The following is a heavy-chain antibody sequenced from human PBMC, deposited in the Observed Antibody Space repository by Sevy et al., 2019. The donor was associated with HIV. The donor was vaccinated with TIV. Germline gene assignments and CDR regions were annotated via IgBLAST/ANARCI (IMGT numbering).Heavy chain of an antibody. D-gene: IGHD3-22*01. V-gene: IGHV3-48*03. J-gene: IGHJ4*02. CDR2: ISSDGTTI. CDR1: GFTFSSYE. Sequence: GGSLRLSCAASGFTFSSYEMNWVRQAPGKGLEWVSYISSDGTTIYYANFVKGRFTISRDNAQNSVSLQMNSLRAEDTAVYYCARDLDDNSGYYYGAIDYWGQGTLVTVSS. CDR3: ARDLDDNSGYYYGAIDY.